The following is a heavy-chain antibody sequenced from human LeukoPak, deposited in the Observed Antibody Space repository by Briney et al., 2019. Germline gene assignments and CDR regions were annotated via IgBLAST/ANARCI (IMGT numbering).Heavy chain of an antibody. CDR3: ARMAYCGGDCWDAFDI. Sequence: GGSLRLSCAASGFTFSSYWMHWVRQAPGKGLVWVSRINSDGSSTSYADSVKGRFTISRDNAKNTLYLQINSLRAEDTAVYYCARMAYCGGDCWDAFDIWGQGTMVTVSS. J-gene: IGHJ3*02. CDR2: INSDGSST. V-gene: IGHV3-74*01. D-gene: IGHD2-21*02. CDR1: GFTFSSYW.